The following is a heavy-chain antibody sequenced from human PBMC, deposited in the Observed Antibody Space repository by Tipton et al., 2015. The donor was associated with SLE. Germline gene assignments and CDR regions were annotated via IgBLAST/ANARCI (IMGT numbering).Heavy chain of an antibody. CDR2: INWNGGST. CDR3: AKDRMDGDYSFDY. V-gene: IGHV3-20*04. D-gene: IGHD4-17*01. J-gene: IGHJ4*02. CDR1: GFTFDDYG. Sequence: SLRLSCAASGFTFDDYGMSWVRQAPGKGLEWVSGINWNGGSTGYADSVKGRFTVSRDNSKNSLYLQMNSLRAEDTALYYCAKDRMDGDYSFDYWGQGTLVTVSS.